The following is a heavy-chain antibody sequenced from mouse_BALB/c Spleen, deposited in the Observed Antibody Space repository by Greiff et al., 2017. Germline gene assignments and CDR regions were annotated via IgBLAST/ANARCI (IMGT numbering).Heavy chain of an antibody. CDR1: GFTFSSYA. CDR2: ISSGGSYT. V-gene: IGHV5-9-4*01. CDR3: ARGLPYFDY. Sequence: EVKVEESGGGLVKPGGSLKLSCAASGFTFSSYAMSWVRQSPEKRLEWVAEISSGGSYTYYPDTVTGRFTISRDNAKNTLYLEMSSLRSEDTAMYYCARGLPYFDYWGQGTTLTVSS. D-gene: IGHD3-3*01. J-gene: IGHJ2*01.